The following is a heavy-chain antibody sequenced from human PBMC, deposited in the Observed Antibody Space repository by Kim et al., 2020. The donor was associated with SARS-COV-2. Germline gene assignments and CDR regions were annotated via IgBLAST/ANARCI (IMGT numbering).Heavy chain of an antibody. D-gene: IGHD4-17*01. V-gene: IGHV1-18*01. J-gene: IGHJ4*02. CDR3: ARENGDYITFDY. Sequence: KNEQKLQDRVTMTTDTSTGTAYMGLRSLRADDTALYYCARENGDYITFDYWGQGTLVTVSS.